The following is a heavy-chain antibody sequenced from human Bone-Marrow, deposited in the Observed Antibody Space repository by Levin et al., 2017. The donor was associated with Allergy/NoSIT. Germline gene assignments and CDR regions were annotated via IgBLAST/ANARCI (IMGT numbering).Heavy chain of an antibody. Sequence: GGSLRLSCAASGFTFSVYGMNWVRQAPGKGLEWVSYITASDSSALYADSVKGRFTISRDNAKNSLYLQMNSLRDEDTAVYYCARGGSGGWSDQFFRNWGQGTLVTVSS. J-gene: IGHJ1*01. D-gene: IGHD6-19*01. V-gene: IGHV3-48*02. CDR2: ITASDSSA. CDR1: GFTFSVYG. CDR3: ARGGSGGWSDQFFRN.